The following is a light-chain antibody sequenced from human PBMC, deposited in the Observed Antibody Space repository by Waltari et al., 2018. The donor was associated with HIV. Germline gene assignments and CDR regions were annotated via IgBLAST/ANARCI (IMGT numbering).Light chain of an antibody. V-gene: IGLV1-40*01. Sequence: QSVLTQPPSVSGAPGQRVTISCTGSSSHIGARARFAVHWYQQLPGTAPNLLIYGNTNRPSGVPDRFSGSKSGASASLAITGLQAEDEADYYCQSYDTSLSGSVFGGGTKLTVL. CDR3: QSYDTSLSGSV. CDR1: SSHIGARARFA. J-gene: IGLJ3*02. CDR2: GNT.